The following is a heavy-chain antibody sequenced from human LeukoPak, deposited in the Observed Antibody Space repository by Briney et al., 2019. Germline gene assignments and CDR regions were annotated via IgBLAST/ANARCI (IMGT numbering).Heavy chain of an antibody. J-gene: IGHJ4*02. V-gene: IGHV4-59*01. CDR2: IYYSGST. D-gene: IGHD6-13*01. CDR3: ARDKDTSSCLDY. Sequence: SETLSLTCTVSGGSISSYYWSWIRQPPGKGLEWIGYIYYSGSTKYNPSLTSRVTTSVDTSKNQFSLKLSSVTAADTAVYYCARDKDTSSCLDYWGQGTLVTVSS. CDR1: GGSISSYY.